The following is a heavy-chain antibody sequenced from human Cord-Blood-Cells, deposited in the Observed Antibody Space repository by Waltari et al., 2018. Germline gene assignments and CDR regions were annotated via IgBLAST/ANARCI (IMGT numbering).Heavy chain of an antibody. CDR3: ARARLELEVTY. CDR1: GGSVSSGSSY. V-gene: IGHV4-61*01. D-gene: IGHD1-7*01. J-gene: IGHJ4*02. CDR2: IYYSGST. Sequence: QVQLQESGPGLVKPSETLSLTCTVSGGSVSSGSSYWSWIRQPPGKGLEWIGYIYYSGSTNYNPSLKSRVTISVDTSKNQFSLKLSSVTAADTAVYYCARARLELEVTYWGQGTLVTVSS.